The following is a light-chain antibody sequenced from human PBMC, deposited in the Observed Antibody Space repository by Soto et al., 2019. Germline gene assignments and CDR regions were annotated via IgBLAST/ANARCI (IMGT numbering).Light chain of an antibody. J-gene: IGLJ2*01. V-gene: IGLV1-44*01. Sequence: QSVLTQPPSASGTPGRRVTISCSGSSSNIGSTPVNWYQHLPGTAPKLLIYSNNQRPSGVPDRFSGSKSGTSASLAINGLQSEDEADYYCAAWDDSLNGVVFGGGTKLTVL. CDR2: SNN. CDR1: SSNIGSTP. CDR3: AAWDDSLNGVV.